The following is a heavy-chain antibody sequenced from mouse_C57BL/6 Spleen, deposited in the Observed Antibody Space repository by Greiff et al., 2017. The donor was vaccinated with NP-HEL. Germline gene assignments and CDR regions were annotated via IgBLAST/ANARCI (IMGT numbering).Heavy chain of an antibody. Sequence: QVQLKQPGAELVKPGASVKMSCKASGYTFTSYWITWVKQRPGQGLEWIGDIYPGSGSTNYNEKFKSKATLTVDTSSSTAYMQLSSLTSEDSAVYYCARRGSNYDWFAYWGQGTLVTVSA. J-gene: IGHJ3*01. CDR1: GYTFTSYW. V-gene: IGHV1-55*01. CDR2: IYPGSGST. D-gene: IGHD2-5*01. CDR3: ARRGSNYDWFAY.